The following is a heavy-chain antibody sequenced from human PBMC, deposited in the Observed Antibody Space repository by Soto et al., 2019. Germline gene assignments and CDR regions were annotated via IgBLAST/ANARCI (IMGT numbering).Heavy chain of an antibody. CDR3: ASLRYFDRLYYYYGMDV. CDR1: GFTFSDYY. CDR2: ISSSGSTI. V-gene: IGHV3-11*01. D-gene: IGHD3-9*01. J-gene: IGHJ6*02. Sequence: QVQLVESGGGLVKPGGSLRLSCAASGFTFSDYYMSWIRQAPEKGLEWVSYISSSGSTIYYADSVKGRFTISRDNAKNSLYLQMNSLRAEDTAVYYCASLRYFDRLYYYYGMDVWGQGTTVTVSS.